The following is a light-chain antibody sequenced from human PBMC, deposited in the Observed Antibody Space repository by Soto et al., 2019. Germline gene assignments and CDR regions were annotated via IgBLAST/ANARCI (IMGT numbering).Light chain of an antibody. CDR1: QSISSNY. CDR3: QQYGYPQLT. V-gene: IGKV3-20*01. J-gene: IGKJ4*01. Sequence: EIVLTQSPGTLSLSPWETVTLSCRASQSISSNYVAWFQHKPGQAPRLLIYGASSRAPGIPERFSGSGSGTDFSLTINRLEPEDSAVFYCQQYGYPQLTFGGGTKVDIK. CDR2: GAS.